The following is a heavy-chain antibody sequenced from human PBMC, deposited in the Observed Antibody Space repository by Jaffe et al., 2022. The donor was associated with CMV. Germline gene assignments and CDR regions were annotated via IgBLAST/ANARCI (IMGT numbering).Heavy chain of an antibody. CDR3: ARDRTTLPGIAVAGTRYYYYGMDV. CDR2: IWYDGSNK. CDR1: GFTFSSYG. J-gene: IGHJ6*02. D-gene: IGHD6-19*01. Sequence: QVQLVESGGGVVQPGRSLRLSCAASGFTFSSYGMHWVRQAPGKGLEWVAVIWYDGSNKYYADSVKGRFTISRDNSKNTLYLQMNSLRAEDTAVYYCARDRTTLPGIAVAGTRYYYYGMDVWGQGTTVTVSS. V-gene: IGHV3-33*01.